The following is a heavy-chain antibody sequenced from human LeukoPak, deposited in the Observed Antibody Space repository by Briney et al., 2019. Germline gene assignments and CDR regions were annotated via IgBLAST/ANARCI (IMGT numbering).Heavy chain of an antibody. V-gene: IGHV4-4*07. D-gene: IGHD3-3*01. CDR1: GDSISKYY. CDR3: ARDHLANLASRLFDP. J-gene: IGHJ5*02. Sequence: SETLSLTCTVSGDSISKYYWGWVRQPAGKGLEWIGHIYTSGSTNYNPSLKSRLTMSVDTSKNQFSLKLSSVTAADTAVYYCARDHLANLASRLFDPWGQGTLVTVSS. CDR2: IYTSGST.